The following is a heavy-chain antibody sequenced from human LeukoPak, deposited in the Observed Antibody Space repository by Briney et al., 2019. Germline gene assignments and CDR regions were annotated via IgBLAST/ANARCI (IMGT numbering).Heavy chain of an antibody. Sequence: PGGSLRLSXAASGFTFSSYAMSWVCQAPGKGLEWVSAISGSGGSTYYADSVKGRFTISRDNSKNTLYLQMNSLRAEDTAVYYCANWPVSGTTNAFDIWGQGTMVTASS. CDR2: ISGSGGST. D-gene: IGHD1-1*01. CDR1: GFTFSSYA. V-gene: IGHV3-23*01. CDR3: ANWPVSGTTNAFDI. J-gene: IGHJ3*02.